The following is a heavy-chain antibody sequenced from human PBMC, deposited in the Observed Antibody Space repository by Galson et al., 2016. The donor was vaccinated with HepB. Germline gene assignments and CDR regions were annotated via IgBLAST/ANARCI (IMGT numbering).Heavy chain of an antibody. J-gene: IGHJ3*02. CDR3: ARHRTYGDSPAAFEI. D-gene: IGHD2-21*02. Sequence: ETLSLTCTVSGASLNRNAYYWDWIRQPPGKGLEWIGTIYYSGNTYYNPSLKSRVTISVDTSKNQFSLKLSSVTAADTAVYYCARHRTYGDSPAAFEIWGQGTMDTVSS. V-gene: IGHV4-39*01. CDR2: IYYSGNT. CDR1: GASLNRNAYY.